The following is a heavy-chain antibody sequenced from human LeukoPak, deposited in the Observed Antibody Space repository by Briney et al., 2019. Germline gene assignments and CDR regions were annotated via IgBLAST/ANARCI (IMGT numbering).Heavy chain of an antibody. V-gene: IGHV1-18*01. D-gene: IGHD7-27*01. J-gene: IGHJ3*02. CDR1: GYTFTSYD. CDR2: ISAYNGNT. Sequence: ASVKVSCKASGYTFTSYDISWVRQAPGQGLEWMGWISAYNGNTNYAQKLQGRVTMTTDTSTSTAYMELRSLRSDDTAVYYCARWFAGEIQGGYAFDIWGQGTMVTVSS. CDR3: ARWFAGEIQGGYAFDI.